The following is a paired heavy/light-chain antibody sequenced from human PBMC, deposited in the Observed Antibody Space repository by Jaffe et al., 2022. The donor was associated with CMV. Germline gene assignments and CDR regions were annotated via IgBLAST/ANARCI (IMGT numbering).Heavy chain of an antibody. V-gene: IGHV4-34*01. Sequence: QVQLQQWGAGLLEPSETLSLTCAVHGGSFNAYYWSWLRQSPGKGLEWIGEINHRGSTTYNPSLKSRLAISIIASNNQFSLKLNSLTAADTAIYYCARGSEIVVFPFATISPVGHSYFGPWGQGTFVTVSS. CDR2: INHRGST. CDR3: ARGSEIVVFPFATISPVGHSYFGP. D-gene: IGHD2-15*01. CDR1: GGSFNAYY. J-gene: IGHJ5*02.
Light chain of an antibody. CDR2: AAS. CDR1: QSVGSDY. CDR3: QQYRHAFPYT. V-gene: IGKV3-20*01. J-gene: IGKJ2*01. Sequence: EIVLTQSPGTLSLSPGERATLSCRASQSVGSDYLAWYQQKPGQAPRLLIYAASSRASGVPDRFSGSGSGTDFTLTISRLEPEDFAVYYCQQYRHAFPYTFGLGTRLDI.